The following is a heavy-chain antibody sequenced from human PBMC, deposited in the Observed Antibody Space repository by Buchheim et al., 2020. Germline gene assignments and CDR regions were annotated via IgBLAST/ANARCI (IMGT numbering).Heavy chain of an antibody. V-gene: IGHV3-48*01. J-gene: IGHJ6*03. CDR1: GFTFSSYS. D-gene: IGHD3-22*01. CDR3: ASWDYYDSSGYLYYMDV. Sequence: EVQLVESGGGLVQPGGSLRLSCAASGFTFSSYSMNWVRQAPGKGLEWVSYISSSSSTIYYADSVKGRFTISRANAKNSLYLQMNSLRAEDTAVYYCASWDYYDSSGYLYYMDVWGKGTT. CDR2: ISSSSSTI.